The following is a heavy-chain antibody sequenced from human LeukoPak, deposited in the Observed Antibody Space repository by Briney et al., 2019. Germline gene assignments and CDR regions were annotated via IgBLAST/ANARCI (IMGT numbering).Heavy chain of an antibody. D-gene: IGHD3-3*01. J-gene: IGHJ4*02. CDR3: ARNLPTIFGVGPPNFDY. CDR1: GYTFTGYY. Sequence: ASVKVSCKASGYTFTGYYMHWVRQAPGQGLEWMGWINPNSGGTNNAQKFQGRVTMTRDTSISTAYMELSRLRSDDTAVYYCARNLPTIFGVGPPNFDYWGQGTLVTVSS. V-gene: IGHV1-2*02. CDR2: INPNSGGT.